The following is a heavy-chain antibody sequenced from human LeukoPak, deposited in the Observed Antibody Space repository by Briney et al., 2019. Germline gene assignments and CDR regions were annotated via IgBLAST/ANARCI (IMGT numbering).Heavy chain of an antibody. V-gene: IGHV4-39*01. CDR3: ARRGRYYYYMDV. J-gene: IGHJ6*03. Sequence: SETLSLTCTVSGGSISSSSYYWGWIRQPPGKGLEWIGSIYYSGSTYYNPSLKSRVTISVDTSKNQFSLKLSSVTAADTAVYYCARRGRYYYYMDVWGKGTTVTVSS. CDR1: GGSISSSSYY. D-gene: IGHD3-16*01. CDR2: IYYSGST.